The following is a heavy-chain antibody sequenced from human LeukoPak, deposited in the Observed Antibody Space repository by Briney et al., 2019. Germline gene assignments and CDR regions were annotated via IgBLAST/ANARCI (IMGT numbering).Heavy chain of an antibody. CDR1: GYTFTGYY. CDR3: ARKSSSWYKGDAFDI. J-gene: IGHJ3*02. Sequence: ASVKVSCKASGYTFTGYYMHWVRQAPGQGLEWMGWINPNSGGTNYAQKFQGRVTMTRDTSISTAYMELSRLRSDDTAVYYCARKSSSWYKGDAFDIWGQGTMVTVSS. D-gene: IGHD6-13*01. CDR2: INPNSGGT. V-gene: IGHV1-2*02.